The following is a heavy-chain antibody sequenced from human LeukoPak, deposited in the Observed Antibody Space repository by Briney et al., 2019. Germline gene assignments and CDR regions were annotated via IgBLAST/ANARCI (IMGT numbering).Heavy chain of an antibody. CDR1: GGSISSSSNY. CDR3: ARSPPSECSGGSCYSDY. CDR2: IYHSGST. V-gene: IGHV4-39*07. D-gene: IGHD2-15*01. J-gene: IGHJ4*02. Sequence: SETLSLTCTVSGGSISSSSNYWGWIRQPPGKGLEWIGSIYHSGSTYYNPSLKSQVTISVDTSKNQFSLKLSSVTAADTAVYYCARSPPSECSGGSCYSDYWGQGTLVTVSS.